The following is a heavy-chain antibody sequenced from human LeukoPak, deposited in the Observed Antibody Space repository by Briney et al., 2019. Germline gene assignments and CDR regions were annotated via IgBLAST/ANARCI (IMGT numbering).Heavy chain of an antibody. CDR3: ARGGGYCSGSSCPYYFDY. D-gene: IGHD2-15*01. Sequence: ASVKVSCKASGYTFTSYDINWVRQATGQGLEWMGWMNPNSGNTGSAQKFQGRVTMATDTSISTAYMELSSLTSEDTAVYYCARGGGYCSGSSCPYYFDYWGQGTLVTVSS. J-gene: IGHJ4*02. V-gene: IGHV1-8*01. CDR2: MNPNSGNT. CDR1: GYTFTSYD.